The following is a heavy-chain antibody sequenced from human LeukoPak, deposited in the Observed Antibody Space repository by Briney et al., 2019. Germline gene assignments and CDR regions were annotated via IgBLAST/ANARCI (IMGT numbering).Heavy chain of an antibody. CDR1: VFTFSSYG. D-gene: IGHD5/OR15-5a*01. Sequence: GMSLRLSCAASVFTFSSYGMHWVRQAPGKGLVWVSRINSDWSSTSYAESVKGRFTISRDNAKNTLYLQMNSLGAEDMSVYYCPRGRCLQYDYWGQGTLVTVSS. V-gene: IGHV3-74*01. CDR2: INSDWSST. J-gene: IGHJ4*02. CDR3: PRGRCLQYDY.